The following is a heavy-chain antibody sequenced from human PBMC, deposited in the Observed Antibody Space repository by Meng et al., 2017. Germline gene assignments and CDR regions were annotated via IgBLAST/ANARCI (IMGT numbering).Heavy chain of an antibody. CDR3: ASNDGTGDRTGGDY. CDR1: GGTFSSYA. V-gene: IGHV1-69*01. CDR2: IIPIFGTA. J-gene: IGHJ4*02. D-gene: IGHD7-27*01. Sequence: GRLGEPGAEGKRPGSSVKASCKPSGGTFSSYAISWVRQAPGQGLEWMGGIIPIFGTANYAQKFQGRVTITADESTSTAYMELSSLRSEDTAVYYCASNDGTGDRTGGDYWGQGTLVTVSS.